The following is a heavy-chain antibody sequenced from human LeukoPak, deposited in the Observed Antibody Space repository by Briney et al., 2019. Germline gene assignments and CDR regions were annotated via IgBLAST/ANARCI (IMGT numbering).Heavy chain of an antibody. Sequence: GGSLRLSCAASGFTVSTKYMNWVRQAPGKGLEWLATIYGSGVSISYADSVKGRFTISRNNSNNTLYLQMNSLRVEDTAIYYCAKDLGWELPAEAYWGQGILVTVSS. CDR2: IYGSGVSI. J-gene: IGHJ4*02. D-gene: IGHD1-26*01. V-gene: IGHV3-23*01. CDR3: AKDLGWELPAEAY. CDR1: GFTVSTKY.